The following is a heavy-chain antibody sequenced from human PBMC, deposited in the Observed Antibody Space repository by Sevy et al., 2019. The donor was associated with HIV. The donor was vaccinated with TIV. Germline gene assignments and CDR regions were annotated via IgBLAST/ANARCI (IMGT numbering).Heavy chain of an antibody. Sequence: GGSLRLSCAASGFTFSDYYMSWIRQAPGKGLEWVSYISSSSSYTNYADSVKGRFTISRDNAKNSLYLQMNSLRAEDTAVYYCARVRGVSYGGGDCYPNYFDYWGQGTLVTVSS. D-gene: IGHD2-21*02. CDR3: ARVRGVSYGGGDCYPNYFDY. CDR2: ISSSSSYT. J-gene: IGHJ4*02. V-gene: IGHV3-11*06. CDR1: GFTFSDYY.